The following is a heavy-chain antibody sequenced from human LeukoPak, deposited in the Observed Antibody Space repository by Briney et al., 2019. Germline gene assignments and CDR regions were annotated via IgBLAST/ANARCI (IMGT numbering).Heavy chain of an antibody. CDR2: ISFSSTHI. CDR3: ARGHDSSSSGFYYYYMDV. V-gene: IGHV3-21*06. D-gene: IGHD6-6*01. CDR1: GITVSSNY. Sequence: GGSLRLSCAVSGITVSSNYMSWVRQAPGKGLEWVSSISFSSTHIYYADSIQGRFTISRDNAENSLYLQMNSLRAEDTAVYYCARGHDSSSSGFYYYYMDVWGRGTTVTVSS. J-gene: IGHJ6*03.